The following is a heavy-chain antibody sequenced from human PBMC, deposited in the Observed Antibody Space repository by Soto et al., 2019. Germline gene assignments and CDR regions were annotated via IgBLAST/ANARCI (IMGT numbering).Heavy chain of an antibody. Sequence: SQTLSLPCAISGDSVSSNSAAWNWIRQSPSRGLEWLGRTYYRSKWYNDYAVSVKSRITINPDTSKNQFSLQLNSVTPEDTAVYYCARDLDHAVLRFLEWRGWFDPWGQGTLVTVSS. D-gene: IGHD3-3*01. CDR2: TYYRSKWYN. CDR3: ARDLDHAVLRFLEWRGWFDP. V-gene: IGHV6-1*01. CDR1: GDSVSSNSAA. J-gene: IGHJ5*02.